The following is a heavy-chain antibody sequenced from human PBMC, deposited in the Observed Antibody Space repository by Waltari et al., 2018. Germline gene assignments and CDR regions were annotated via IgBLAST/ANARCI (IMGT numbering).Heavy chain of an antibody. CDR2: ISSSSSYI. V-gene: IGHV3-21*01. D-gene: IGHD1-7*01. CDR3: ARHNWNYPRGAFDI. CDR1: GFTFSSYS. Sequence: EVQLVESGGGLVKPGGSLRLSCAASGFTFSSYSLTWVRQAPGKGLEWVSSISSSSSYIYYADSVKGRFTISRDNAKNSLYLQMNSLRAEDTAVYYCARHNWNYPRGAFDIWGQGTMVTVSS. J-gene: IGHJ3*02.